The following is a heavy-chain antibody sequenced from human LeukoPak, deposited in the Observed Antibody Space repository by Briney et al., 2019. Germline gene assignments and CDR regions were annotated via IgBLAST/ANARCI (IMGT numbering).Heavy chain of an antibody. CDR3: ARMRIIVVPASKFRHFYPGMDV. D-gene: IGHD2-2*01. CDR2: IFINRRT. CDR1: DHSLPSGNHY. Sequence: SQTLSLPCTVSDHSLPSGNHYWRWIRQPAGKGLEWIWRIFINRRTHNNPSLPIRVTISAYTSNSQFSLKLPSVTAADAAVYYCARMRIIVVPASKFRHFYPGMDVWGQGTTVTVSS. V-gene: IGHV4-61*02. J-gene: IGHJ6*02.